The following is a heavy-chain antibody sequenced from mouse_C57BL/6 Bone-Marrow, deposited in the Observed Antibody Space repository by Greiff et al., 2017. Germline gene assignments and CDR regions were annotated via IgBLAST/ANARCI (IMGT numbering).Heavy chain of an antibody. CDR2: ILPGSGST. V-gene: IGHV1-9*01. Sequence: QVQLQQSGAELMKPGASVKLSCKATGYTFTGYWIEWVKQRPGHGLEWIGEILPGSGSTNYNEKFKGKATFTADTSSNTAYMQLSSLTTEDSAMDYCARGGIPMATDYAMDYWGQGTSVTVSS. D-gene: IGHD1-2*01. CDR3: ARGGIPMATDYAMDY. J-gene: IGHJ4*01. CDR1: GYTFTGYW.